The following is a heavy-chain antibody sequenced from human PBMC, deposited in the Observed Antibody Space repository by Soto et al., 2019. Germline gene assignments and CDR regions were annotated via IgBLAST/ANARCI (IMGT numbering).Heavy chain of an antibody. CDR3: AGSITPFMTGYYPSAFDY. D-gene: IGHD3-9*01. J-gene: IGHJ4*02. CDR2: IYYSGST. V-gene: IGHV4-59*08. CDR1: GGSIISYY. Sequence: SETLSLTCTVSGGSIISYYWSWIRQPPGKGLEWIGYIYYSGSTNYNPSLKSRVTISVDTSKNQFSLKLSSVTAADTAVYYCAGSITPFMTGYYPSAFDYWGQGTLVTVSS.